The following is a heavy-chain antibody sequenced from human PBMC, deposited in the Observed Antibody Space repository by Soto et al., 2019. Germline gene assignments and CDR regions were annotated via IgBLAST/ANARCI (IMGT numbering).Heavy chain of an antibody. J-gene: IGHJ6*02. CDR3: ARDPGGPGSSSWYTGGYYYYGMDV. Sequence: GASVKVSCKASGYTFTSYYMHWVRQAPGQGLEWMGIINPSGGSTSYAQKFQGRVTMTRDTSTSTVYMELSSLRSEDTAVYYCARDPGGPGSSSWYTGGYYYYGMDVWGQGTTVTVSS. CDR2: INPSGGST. V-gene: IGHV1-46*01. CDR1: GYTFTSYY. D-gene: IGHD6-13*01.